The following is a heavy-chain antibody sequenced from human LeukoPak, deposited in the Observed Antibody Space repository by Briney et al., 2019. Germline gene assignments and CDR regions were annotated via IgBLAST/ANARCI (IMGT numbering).Heavy chain of an antibody. Sequence: GASVKVSCKASGGTFSSYAISWVRQAPGQGLEWMGGIIPIFGTANYAQKFQGRVTITADESTSTAYMELSSLRSEDTAVYYCARDIVAGTEDWFDPWGQGTLVTVSS. CDR1: GGTFSSYA. CDR2: IIPIFGTA. CDR3: ARDIVAGTEDWFDP. D-gene: IGHD6-19*01. J-gene: IGHJ5*02. V-gene: IGHV1-69*01.